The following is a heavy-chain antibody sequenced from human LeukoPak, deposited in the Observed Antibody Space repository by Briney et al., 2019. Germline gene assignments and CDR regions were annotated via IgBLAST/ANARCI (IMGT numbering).Heavy chain of an antibody. CDR3: ARDSSPGYSSINWFDP. CDR1: GGSISSYY. J-gene: IGHJ5*02. Sequence: SETLSLTCTVSGGSISSYYWSWIRQPPGKGLEWIGYIYYSGSTNYNPSLKSRVTISVDTSKNQFSLKLNSVTAADTAVYYCARDSSPGYSSINWFDPWGQGTLVTVSS. D-gene: IGHD6-13*01. V-gene: IGHV4-59*01. CDR2: IYYSGST.